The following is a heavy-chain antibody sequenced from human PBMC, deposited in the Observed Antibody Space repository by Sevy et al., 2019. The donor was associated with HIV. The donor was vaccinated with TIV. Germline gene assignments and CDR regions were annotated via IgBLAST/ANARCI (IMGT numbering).Heavy chain of an antibody. J-gene: IGHJ3*02. CDR3: ARDRRDFAWGSYRYTLSAFDAFDI. CDR2: TYYRSKWYN. CDR1: GDSVSSNSAA. D-gene: IGHD3-16*02. Sequence: SQTFSLTCAISGDSVSSNSAAWNWIRQSPSRGLEWLGRTYYRSKWYNDYAVSVKSRITINPDRSENQFSLQLNSVTPEGTAVYYCARDRRDFAWGSYRYTLSAFDAFDIWGQGTMVTVSS. V-gene: IGHV6-1*01.